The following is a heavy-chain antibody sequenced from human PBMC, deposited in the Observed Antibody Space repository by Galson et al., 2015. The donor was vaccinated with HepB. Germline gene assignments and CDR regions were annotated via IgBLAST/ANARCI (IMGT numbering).Heavy chain of an antibody. Sequence: SVKVSCKASGGTFSSYAISWVRQAPGQGLEWMGRIIPILGIANYAQKFQGRVTITADKSTSTAYMELSSLRSEDTAVYYCATEGELPRGPFDYWGQGTLVTVSS. CDR1: GGTFSSYA. V-gene: IGHV1-69*04. CDR3: ATEGELPRGPFDY. J-gene: IGHJ4*02. D-gene: IGHD1-26*01. CDR2: IIPILGIA.